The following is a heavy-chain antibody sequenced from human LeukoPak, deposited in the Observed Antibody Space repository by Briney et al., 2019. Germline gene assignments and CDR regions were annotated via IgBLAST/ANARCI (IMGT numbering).Heavy chain of an antibody. V-gene: IGHV3-21*01. Sequence: TPGGSLRLSCAASGFTFSSYSMNWVRQAPGKGLEWASSISSSSSYIYYADSVKGRFTISRDNAKNSLYLQMNSLRAEDTAVYYCASWGPVAPNWFDPWGQGTLVTVSS. CDR1: GFTFSSYS. CDR2: ISSSSSYI. CDR3: ASWGPVAPNWFDP. J-gene: IGHJ5*02. D-gene: IGHD7-27*01.